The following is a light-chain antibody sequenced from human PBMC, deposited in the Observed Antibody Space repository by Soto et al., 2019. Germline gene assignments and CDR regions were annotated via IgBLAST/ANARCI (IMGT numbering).Light chain of an antibody. CDR1: SGHSNYA. Sequence: QAVVTQSPSASASLGASVKLTCTLSSGHSNYAIAWHQRQSEKGPRYLMKLNSDGSHSKGDGIPDRFSGSSSGAERYLTISSLQSEDEADYYCQTWGSGIVVFGVGTKVTVL. J-gene: IGLJ2*01. CDR2: LNSDGSH. CDR3: QTWGSGIVV. V-gene: IGLV4-69*01.